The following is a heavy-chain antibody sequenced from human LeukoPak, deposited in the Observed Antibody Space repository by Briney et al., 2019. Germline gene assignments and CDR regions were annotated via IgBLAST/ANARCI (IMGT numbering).Heavy chain of an antibody. Sequence: GGSLRLSCAAAGFSITKYYLGWVRQAQGKGLEWVSVVWTAGATNYADSLKGRLTISKDNSKNMVYLQMISVSAEDTAAYYCVRGDPSGSGTNSFDYWGQGTVVTVSS. CDR2: VWTAGAT. V-gene: IGHV3-53*01. D-gene: IGHD3-10*01. CDR3: VRGDPSGSGTNSFDY. J-gene: IGHJ4*02. CDR1: GFSITKYY.